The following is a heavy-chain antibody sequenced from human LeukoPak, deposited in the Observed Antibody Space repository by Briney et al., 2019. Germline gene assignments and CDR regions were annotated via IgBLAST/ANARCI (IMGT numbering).Heavy chain of an antibody. CDR2: INPNSGGT. Sequence: ASVKVSCKASGYTFTGYYMHWVRQAPGQGLEWMGWINPNSGGTNYAQKFQGRVTMTRDMSTSTVYMELSSLRSEDTAVYYCASGDWFDPWGQGTLVTVSS. D-gene: IGHD3-10*01. J-gene: IGHJ5*02. CDR1: GYTFTGYY. CDR3: ASGDWFDP. V-gene: IGHV1-2*02.